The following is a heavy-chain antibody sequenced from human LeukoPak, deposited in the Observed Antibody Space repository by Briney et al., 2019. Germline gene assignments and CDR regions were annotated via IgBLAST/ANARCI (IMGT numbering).Heavy chain of an antibody. Sequence: GASVKVSCKTSGYTFISYGISWLRQAPGQGIEWMGWISANKGDTEYAQKFQGRLTVTRDTSTSTAYMELKRLKSDDTAVYYCARADIIVVAGATPVGSAFEYRGQGTLITVS. CDR1: GYTFISYG. CDR3: ARADIIVVAGATPVGSAFEY. V-gene: IGHV1-18*01. D-gene: IGHD2-15*01. J-gene: IGHJ4*02. CDR2: ISANKGDT.